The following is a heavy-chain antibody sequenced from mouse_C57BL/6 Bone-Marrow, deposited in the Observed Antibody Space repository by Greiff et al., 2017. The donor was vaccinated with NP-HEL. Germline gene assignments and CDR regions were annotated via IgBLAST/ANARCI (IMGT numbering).Heavy chain of an antibody. V-gene: IGHV3-8*01. CDR3: ARSPLWLRRNYYAMDY. J-gene: IGHJ4*01. D-gene: IGHD2-2*01. CDR1: GYSITSVY. CDR2: ISYSGST. Sequence: EVQRVESGPGLAKPSQTLSLTCSVTGYSITSVYWNWIRKFPGNKLEYMGYISYSGSTYYNPSLKSRISITRDTSKNQYYLQLNSVTTEDTATYYCARSPLWLRRNYYAMDYWGQGTSVTVSS.